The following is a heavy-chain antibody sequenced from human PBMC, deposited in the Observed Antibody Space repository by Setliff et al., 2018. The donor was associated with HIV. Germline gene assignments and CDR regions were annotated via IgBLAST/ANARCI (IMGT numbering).Heavy chain of an antibody. D-gene: IGHD3-16*01. J-gene: IGHJ4*02. CDR2: IATSGTT. CDR1: GDSITSGTYY. V-gene: IGHV4-61*09. CDR3: ARVSTDYVWGSFLSSGPYYFDF. Sequence: PSETLSLTCTVSGDSITSGTYYWSWIRQPAGMRLEWIGHIATSGTTNYNPSLKSRVTISADTSKSQFSLNLTSVTAADTAAYFCARVSTDYVWGSFLSSGPYYFDFWGQGALVTVSS.